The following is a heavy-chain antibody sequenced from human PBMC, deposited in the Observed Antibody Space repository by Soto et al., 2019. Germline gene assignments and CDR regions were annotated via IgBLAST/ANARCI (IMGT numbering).Heavy chain of an antibody. CDR1: GGTFSSYA. J-gene: IGHJ6*02. V-gene: IGHV1-69*01. D-gene: IGHD2-21*02. CDR3: AGRIEVVTATRHYYYYYGMDV. CDR2: IIPIFGTA. Sequence: QVQLVQSGAEVKKPGSSVKVSCKASGGTFSSYAISWVRQAPGQGLEWMGGIIPIFGTANYAQKFQGRVTITADESTSTAYMELSSLRSEDTAVYYCAGRIEVVTATRHYYYYYGMDVWGQGTTVTVSS.